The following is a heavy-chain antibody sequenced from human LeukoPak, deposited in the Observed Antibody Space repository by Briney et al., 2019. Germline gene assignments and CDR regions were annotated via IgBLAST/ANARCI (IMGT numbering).Heavy chain of an antibody. CDR1: GFTLSDYT. J-gene: IGHJ1*01. Sequence: GGSLRLSCAAPGFTLSDYTMHWVRQASGKGLEWVARIRSKANNYATEYGPSVKGRFTISRDDAKNTAYLQMNSLKTEDTAIYYCSAGPSGWTEFFQHWGRAPWSPSPQ. CDR2: IRSKANNYAT. D-gene: IGHD6-19*01. CDR3: SAGPSGWTEFFQH. V-gene: IGHV3-73*01.